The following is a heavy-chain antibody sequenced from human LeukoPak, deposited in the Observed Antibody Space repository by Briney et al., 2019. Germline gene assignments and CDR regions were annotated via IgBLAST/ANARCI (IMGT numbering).Heavy chain of an antibody. J-gene: IGHJ4*02. CDR3: ASPGEGGRLWDFDY. CDR1: GFTFSSYW. CDR2: INQDGSEK. D-gene: IGHD2-21*01. Sequence: GGSLRLSCTASGFTFSSYWMSWVRQAPGKGLEGVANINQDGSEKYFVDSVKGRFTISRDNAENSLYLQMNSLRVEDTAVYYCASPGEGGRLWDFDYWGQGTLVTVSS. V-gene: IGHV3-7*01.